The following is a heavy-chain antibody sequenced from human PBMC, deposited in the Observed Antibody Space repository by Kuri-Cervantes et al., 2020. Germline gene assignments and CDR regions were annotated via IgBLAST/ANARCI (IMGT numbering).Heavy chain of an antibody. D-gene: IGHD2-2*01. CDR3: ASGDNLRLYCSSTSCYGAEYFQH. CDR1: GFNFNNYW. Sequence: GESLKISCVVSGFNFNNYWMTWVRQAPGKGLEWVANIKEDGSEKYYVDSVKGRFTISRDNAKNSLYLQMNSLRAEDTAVYYCASGDNLRLYCSSTSCYGAEYFQHWGQGTLVTVSS. CDR2: IKEDGSEK. V-gene: IGHV3-7*01. J-gene: IGHJ1*01.